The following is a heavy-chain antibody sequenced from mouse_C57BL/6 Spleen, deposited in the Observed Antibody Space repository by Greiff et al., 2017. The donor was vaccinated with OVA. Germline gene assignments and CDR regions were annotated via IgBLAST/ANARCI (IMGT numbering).Heavy chain of an antibody. D-gene: IGHD2-3*01. J-gene: IGHJ3*01. CDR1: GYTFTSYW. CDR3: ARYDGYHPFAY. Sequence: QVQLQQSGAELVMPGASVKLSCKASGYTFTSYWMHWVKQRPGQGLEWIGEIDPSDSYTNYNQKFKGKSTLTVDKSSSTAYMQLSSLTSEDSAVYYCARYDGYHPFAYWGQGTLVTVSA. V-gene: IGHV1-69*01. CDR2: IDPSDSYT.